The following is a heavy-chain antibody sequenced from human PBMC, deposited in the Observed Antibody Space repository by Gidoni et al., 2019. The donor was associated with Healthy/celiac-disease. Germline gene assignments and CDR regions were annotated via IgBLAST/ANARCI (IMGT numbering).Heavy chain of an antibody. CDR3: ARARITIFGVVRNAFDI. CDR2: INHSGST. Sequence: QVQLQQWGAGLLKPSETLSLTCAVYGGSFSGYYWSWIRQHPGKGLEWIGEINHSGSTNYNPSLKSRVTISVDTSKNQFSLKLSSVTAADTAVYYCARARITIFGVVRNAFDIWGQGTMVTVSS. D-gene: IGHD3-3*01. J-gene: IGHJ3*02. CDR1: GGSFSGYY. V-gene: IGHV4-34*01.